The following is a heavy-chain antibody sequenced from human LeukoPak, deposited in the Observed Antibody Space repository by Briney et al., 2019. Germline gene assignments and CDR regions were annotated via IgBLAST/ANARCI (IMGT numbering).Heavy chain of an antibody. CDR1: GYTFTSYG. V-gene: IGHV1-18*01. J-gene: IGHJ4*02. CDR3: ARDASSTSIFDFDY. CDR2: ISAYNGNT. Sequence: SVKVSCKASGYTFTSYGISWVRQAPGQGLEWMGWISAYNGNTNYAQKLQDRVTMTTDTSTGTAYMELRSLRSDDTAVYYCARDASSTSIFDFDYWGQGTLVTVSS. D-gene: IGHD2-2*01.